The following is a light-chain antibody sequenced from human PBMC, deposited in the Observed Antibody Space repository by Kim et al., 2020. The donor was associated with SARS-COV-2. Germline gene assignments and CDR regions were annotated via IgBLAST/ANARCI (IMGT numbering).Light chain of an antibody. Sequence: RVTISCSGSSSNIGSNYVYWYQQLPGPAPKLLIYRNNQRPSGVPDRFSGSKSGTSASLAISGLQSEDEADYYCAAWDDSLSGRGVVFGGGTQLTVL. CDR3: AAWDDSLSGRGVV. J-gene: IGLJ2*01. V-gene: IGLV1-47*01. CDR1: SSNIGSNY. CDR2: RNN.